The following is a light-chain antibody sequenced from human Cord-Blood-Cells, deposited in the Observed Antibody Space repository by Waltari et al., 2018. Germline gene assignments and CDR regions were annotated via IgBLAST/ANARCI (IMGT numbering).Light chain of an antibody. CDR3: SSYTSSSTLYV. J-gene: IGLJ1*01. Sequence: QSALTQPASVSGSPGQSITISCTGTRRDAGGYNYVSWYQQHPGKAPKLMIYEVSNRPSGVSNRFSGSKSGNTASLTISGLQAEDEADYYCSSYTSSSTLYVFGTGTKVTVL. V-gene: IGLV2-14*01. CDR1: RRDAGGYNY. CDR2: EVS.